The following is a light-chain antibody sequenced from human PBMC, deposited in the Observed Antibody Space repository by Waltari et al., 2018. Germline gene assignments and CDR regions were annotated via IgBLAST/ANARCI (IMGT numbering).Light chain of an antibody. Sequence: DIQMTQSPSTLSASVGDRVTITCRASQSIPIYVNWYQQKPGKAPKLLIYAASRLQSGVPSRFSGSGSGTDFTLTIASLQPEDFATYYCQQLKNYPLTFGQGTRLEIK. J-gene: IGKJ5*01. CDR3: QQLKNYPLT. CDR1: QSIPIY. CDR2: AAS. V-gene: IGKV1-39*01.